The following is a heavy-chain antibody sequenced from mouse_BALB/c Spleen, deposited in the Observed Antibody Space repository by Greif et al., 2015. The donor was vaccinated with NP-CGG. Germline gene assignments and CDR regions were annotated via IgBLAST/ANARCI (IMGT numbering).Heavy chain of an antibody. J-gene: IGHJ1*01. D-gene: IGHD2-10*02. CDR1: GFNIKDTY. Sequence: VQLQQSGAELVKPGASVKLSCTASGFNIKDTYMHWVKQRPEQGLEWIGRIDPANGNTKYDPKFQGKATITADTSSNTAYLQLSSLTSEDTAVYYCAGGGDALDWYFDVWGAGTTVTVSS. V-gene: IGHV14-3*02. CDR3: AGGGDALDWYFDV. CDR2: IDPANGNT.